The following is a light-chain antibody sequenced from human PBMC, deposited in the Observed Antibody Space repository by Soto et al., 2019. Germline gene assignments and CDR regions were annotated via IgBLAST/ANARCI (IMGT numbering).Light chain of an antibody. V-gene: IGKV1-39*01. CDR3: QQSYSTPWT. CDR2: AAS. CDR1: QSNSSY. J-gene: IGKJ1*01. Sequence: DIQMTQSPSSLSASVGDRFTITCLSSQSNSSYLNWYQQKPGKAPKLLIYAASSLQSGVPSRFSGSGSGTDFTLTISSLQPEDFATYYCQQSYSTPWTFGQGTKVDNK.